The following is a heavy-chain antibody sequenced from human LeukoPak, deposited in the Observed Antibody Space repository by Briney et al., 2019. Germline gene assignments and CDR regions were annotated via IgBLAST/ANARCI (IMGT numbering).Heavy chain of an antibody. CDR3: SRDLWFGESSYGMDV. D-gene: IGHD3-10*01. Sequence: GASVKVSCKASGYTFTSYYMHWVRQATGQGLEWMGIITPSGGSTSYAQKFQGRVTMTRDTSTSTVYMELSSLRSEDTAVYYCSRDLWFGESSYGMDVWGKGTTVTVSS. J-gene: IGHJ6*04. CDR1: GYTFTSYY. V-gene: IGHV1-46*01. CDR2: ITPSGGST.